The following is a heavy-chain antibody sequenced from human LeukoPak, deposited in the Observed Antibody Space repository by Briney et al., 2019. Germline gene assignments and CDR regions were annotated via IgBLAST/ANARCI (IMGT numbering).Heavy chain of an antibody. CDR1: GHTFTVYY. Sequence: ASVKVSCKASGHTFTVYYRHWVRQAPGQGLEWMGWINANSGDTNYAQKFQGRVTMTRDTSISTAYMELSRLRSDDTAVYYCTRGIWHDYWGQGTLVTVSS. D-gene: IGHD2/OR15-2a*01. J-gene: IGHJ4*02. CDR3: TRGIWHDY. V-gene: IGHV1-2*02. CDR2: INANSGDT.